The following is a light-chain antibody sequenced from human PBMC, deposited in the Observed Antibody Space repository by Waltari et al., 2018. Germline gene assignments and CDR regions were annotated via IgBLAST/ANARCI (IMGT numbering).Light chain of an antibody. Sequence: EIVLTQSPDTLSLSPGETATLSCRASQSVSRYLAWYQQKPGQAPRLLNYDASSRATGIPDRFSGSGSGTDFSLTISRLEPDDFAVYYCQKYVSLPATFGQGTKVEIK. CDR1: QSVSRY. CDR2: DAS. J-gene: IGKJ1*01. CDR3: QKYVSLPAT. V-gene: IGKV3-20*01.